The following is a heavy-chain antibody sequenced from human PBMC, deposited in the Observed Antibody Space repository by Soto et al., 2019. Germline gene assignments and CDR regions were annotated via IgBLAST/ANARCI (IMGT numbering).Heavy chain of an antibody. Sequence: QLQLQESGPGLVKPSETLSLTCTVSGGSISSSSYYWGWIRQPPGKGLEWIGSIYYSGSTYYNPSLKSRVTISVDMSKNQFSLKLSSVTAADTAVYYCARDLTGTTGFDYWGQGTLVTVSS. CDR1: GGSISSSSYY. D-gene: IGHD1-7*01. V-gene: IGHV4-39*02. CDR3: ARDLTGTTGFDY. CDR2: IYYSGST. J-gene: IGHJ4*02.